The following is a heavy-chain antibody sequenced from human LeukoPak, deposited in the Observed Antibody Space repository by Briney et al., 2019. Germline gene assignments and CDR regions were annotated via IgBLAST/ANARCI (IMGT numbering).Heavy chain of an antibody. CDR3: ARAPPGAYYYGSGRAYYFDY. CDR1: GFTVSSNY. V-gene: IGHV3-53*01. J-gene: IGHJ4*02. D-gene: IGHD3-10*01. CDR2: IYSGGST. Sequence: GGSLRLSCAASGFTVSSNYMSWVRQAPGKGLEWVSVIYSGGSTYYADSVKGRFTISRDNSKNTLYLQMNSLSAEDTAVYYCARAPPGAYYYGSGRAYYFDYWGQGTLVTVSS.